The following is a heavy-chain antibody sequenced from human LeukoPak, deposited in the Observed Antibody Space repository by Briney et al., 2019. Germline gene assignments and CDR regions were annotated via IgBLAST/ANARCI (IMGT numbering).Heavy chain of an antibody. V-gene: IGHV4-4*07. CDR3: ARGGVCSSTSCNGDAPYYYYYMDV. CDR1: GGSISSYY. CDR2: IYTSGST. D-gene: IGHD2-2*01. J-gene: IGHJ6*03. Sequence: PSETLSLTCTVSGGSISSYYWSWTRQPAGKGLEWIGRIYTSGSTNYNPPLKSRVTMSVDTSKNQFSLKLSSVTAADTAVYYCARGGVCSSTSCNGDAPYYYYYMDVWGKGTTVTVSS.